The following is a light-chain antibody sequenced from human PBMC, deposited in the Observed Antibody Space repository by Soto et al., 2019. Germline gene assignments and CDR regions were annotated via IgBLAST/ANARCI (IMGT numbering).Light chain of an antibody. V-gene: IGKV3-15*01. CDR1: QSVRSN. Sequence: EIVMTQSPATLSVSPGERATLSCRASQSVRSNLSWYQQKPGQAPRLLIYGASTRATGIPARFSGSGSGTEFTLTISRLQSEDFAVYYCQQYNNWRLTFGGGTKVEIK. CDR3: QQYNNWRLT. J-gene: IGKJ4*01. CDR2: GAS.